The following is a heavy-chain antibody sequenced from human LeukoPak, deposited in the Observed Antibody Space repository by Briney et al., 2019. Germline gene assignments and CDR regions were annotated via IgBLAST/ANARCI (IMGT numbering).Heavy chain of an antibody. J-gene: IGHJ4*02. V-gene: IGHV3-21*01. CDR1: GFTFSSYW. D-gene: IGHD4-17*01. CDR2: ISSSSSYI. CDR3: ARLYRGPTVLDY. Sequence: GGSLRLSCAASGFTFSSYWMSWVRQAPGKGLEWVSSISSSSSYIYYADSVKGRFTISRDNAKNSLYLQMNSLRAEDTAVYYCARLYRGPTVLDYWGQGTLVTVSS.